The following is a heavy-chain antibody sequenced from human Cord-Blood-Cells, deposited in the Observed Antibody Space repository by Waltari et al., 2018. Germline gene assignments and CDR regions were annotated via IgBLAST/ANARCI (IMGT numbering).Heavy chain of an antibody. J-gene: IGHJ4*02. CDR2: TNPNRGGT. D-gene: IGHD3-3*01. CDR3: ARVPYYDFWSGYYDY. CDR1: GYTFTGYY. V-gene: IGHV1-2*02. Sequence: QVQLVQSGAEVKKPGASVKVSCKASGYTFTGYYMHWVRQAPGQGLEWMGWTNPNRGGTDYAQKLQGRVTMTRDTSISTAYMERSRLRSDDTAVYYCARVPYYDFWSGYYDYWGQGTLVTVSS.